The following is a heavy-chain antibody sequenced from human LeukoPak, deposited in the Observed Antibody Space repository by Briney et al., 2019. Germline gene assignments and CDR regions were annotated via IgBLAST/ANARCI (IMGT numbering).Heavy chain of an antibody. CDR2: ISSSGSTI. Sequence: PGGSLRLSCAASGFTFSDYYMSWIRQAPGEGLEWVSYISSSGSTIYYADSVKGRFTISRDNAKNSLYLQMNSLRAEDTAVYYCARADCSGGSCYSGMAFDIWGQGTMVTVSS. CDR3: ARADCSGGSCYSGMAFDI. V-gene: IGHV3-11*01. J-gene: IGHJ3*02. D-gene: IGHD2-15*01. CDR1: GFTFSDYY.